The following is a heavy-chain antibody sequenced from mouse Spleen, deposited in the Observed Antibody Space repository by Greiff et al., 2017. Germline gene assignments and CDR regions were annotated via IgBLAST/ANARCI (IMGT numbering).Heavy chain of an antibody. V-gene: IGHV7-3*01. J-gene: IGHJ2*01. D-gene: IGHD1-2*01. CDR1: GFTFTDYY. CDR3: ARYIHDPTAYYFDY. CDR2: IRNKANGYTT. Sequence: DVMLVESGGGLVQPGGSLSLSCAASGFTFTDYYMSWVRQPPGKALEWLGFIRNKANGYTTEYSASVKGQFTISRDNSQSILYLQMNALRAEDSATYYCARYIHDPTAYYFDYWGQGTTLTVSS.